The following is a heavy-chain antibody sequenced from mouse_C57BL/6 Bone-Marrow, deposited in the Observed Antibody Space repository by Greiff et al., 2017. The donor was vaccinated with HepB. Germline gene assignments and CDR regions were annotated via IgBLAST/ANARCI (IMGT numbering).Heavy chain of an antibody. J-gene: IGHJ2*01. CDR1: GYTFTSYG. D-gene: IGHD2-10*01. V-gene: IGHV1-81*01. CDR3: ARSRAYYGKND. Sequence: QVQLKESGAELARPGASVKLSCKASGYTFTSYGISWVKQRTGQGLEWIGEIYPRSGNTYYNEKFKGKATLTADKSSSTAYMELRSLTSEDSAVYFCARSRAYYGKNDWGQGTTLTVSS. CDR2: IYPRSGNT.